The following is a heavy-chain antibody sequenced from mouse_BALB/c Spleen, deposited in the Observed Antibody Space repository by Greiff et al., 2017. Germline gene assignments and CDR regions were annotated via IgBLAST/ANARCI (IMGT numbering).Heavy chain of an antibody. D-gene: IGHD1-1*01. CDR2: IYPGSGST. V-gene: IGHV1-77*01. J-gene: IGHJ4*01. Sequence: QVHVKQSGPELVKPGASVKMSCKASGYTFTDYVISWVKQRTGQGLEWIGEIYPGSGSTYYNEKFKGKATLTADKSSNTAYMQLSSLTSEDSAVYFCARVHYYGSSYYAMDYWGQGTSVTVSS. CDR3: ARVHYYGSSYYAMDY. CDR1: GYTFTDYV.